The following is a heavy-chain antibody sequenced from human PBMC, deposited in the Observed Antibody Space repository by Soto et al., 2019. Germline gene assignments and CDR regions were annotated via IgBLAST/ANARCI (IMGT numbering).Heavy chain of an antibody. V-gene: IGHV3-23*01. CDR3: AKVGEQWLVLDAFDI. D-gene: IGHD6-19*01. J-gene: IGHJ3*02. CDR2: ISGSGGST. Sequence: GGSLRLSCAASGFTFSSYAMSWVRQAPGKWLEWVSAISGSGGSTYYADSVKGRFTISRDNSKNTLYLQMNSLRAEDTAVYYCAKVGEQWLVLDAFDIWGXGTMVNVSS. CDR1: GFTFSSYA.